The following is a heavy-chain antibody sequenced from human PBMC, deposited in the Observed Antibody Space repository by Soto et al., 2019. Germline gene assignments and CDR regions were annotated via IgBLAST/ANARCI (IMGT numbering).Heavy chain of an antibody. CDR3: ARGAEQLAYYYYYGMDV. V-gene: IGHV3-30-3*01. Sequence: GGSLRLSCAASGFTFSSYAMHWVRQAPGKGLEWVAVISYDGSNKYYADSVKGRFTISRDNSKNTLYLQMNSLRAEDTAVYYCARGAEQLAYYYYYGMDVWGQGTTVTVSS. D-gene: IGHD6-6*01. J-gene: IGHJ6*02. CDR1: GFTFSSYA. CDR2: ISYDGSNK.